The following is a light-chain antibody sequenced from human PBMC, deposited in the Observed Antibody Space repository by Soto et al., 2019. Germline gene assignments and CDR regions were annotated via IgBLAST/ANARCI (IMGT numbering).Light chain of an antibody. Sequence: AIRMTQSPSSFSASTGDRVTITCRASQGISSYLAWYQQKPGKAPKLLIYAASTLQSGVPSGFSGSGSGTDFTLTISCLQSEDFATYYCQQYYSYPLTFGQGTKVDIK. CDR3: QQYYSYPLT. J-gene: IGKJ1*01. CDR2: AAS. CDR1: QGISSY. V-gene: IGKV1-8*01.